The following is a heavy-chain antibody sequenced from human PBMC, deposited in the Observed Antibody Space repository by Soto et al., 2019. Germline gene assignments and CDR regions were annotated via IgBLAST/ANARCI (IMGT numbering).Heavy chain of an antibody. J-gene: IGHJ3*01. CDR3: ARDGRYPSYCCASDV. V-gene: IGHV5-51*01. CDR1: GYDFSTYY. CDR2: IHPRDYDT. Sequence: PGESLKISCKGSGYDFSTYYIGWVRQMPGKGLEWVGLIHPRDYDTRYSPSFEGQVTISVDQSINTAYLQWSSLKASDTATYYCARDGRYPSYCCASDVWGQGTKGT. D-gene: IGHD1-26*01.